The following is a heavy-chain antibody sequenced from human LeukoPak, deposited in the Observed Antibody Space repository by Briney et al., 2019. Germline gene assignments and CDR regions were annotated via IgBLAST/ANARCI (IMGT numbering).Heavy chain of an antibody. J-gene: IGHJ4*02. V-gene: IGHV3-7*01. CDR3: ATSRDAPMET. CDR1: GFTFSNYW. D-gene: IGHD5-18*01. CDR2: IKEDGSAE. Sequence: GGSLRLSCAASGFTSGFTFSNYWLSWVRQAPGKGLEWVANIKEDGSAEFYVDSVKCRFTISRDNAKNSLYLQMNSLRAEDTAVYYCATSRDAPMETGGQGTLVTVSS.